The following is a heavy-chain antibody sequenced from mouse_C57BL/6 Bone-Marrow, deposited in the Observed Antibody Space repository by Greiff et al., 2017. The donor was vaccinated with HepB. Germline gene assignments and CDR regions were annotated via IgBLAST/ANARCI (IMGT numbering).Heavy chain of an antibody. J-gene: IGHJ2*01. D-gene: IGHD1-1*01. CDR2: IYPRSGNT. V-gene: IGHV1-81*01. CDR1: GYTFTSYG. CDR3: ARRHSSPPKYFDY. Sequence: QVHVKQSGAELARPGASVKLSCKASGYTFTSYGISWVKQRTGQGLEWIGEIYPRSGNTYYNEKFKGKATLTADKSSSTAYMELRSLTSEDSAVYFCARRHSSPPKYFDYWGQGTTLTVSS.